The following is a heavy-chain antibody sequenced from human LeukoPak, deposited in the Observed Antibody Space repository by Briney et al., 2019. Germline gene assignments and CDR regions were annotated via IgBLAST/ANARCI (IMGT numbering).Heavy chain of an antibody. CDR1: GFTLSSYW. CDR2: IKQDGSEK. Sequence: GVLRLSCAASGFTLSSYWMSWVRQAPGKGPEWVANIKQDGSEKYYVDSVKGRFTISRDNAKNSLYLQMNSLRAEDTAVYYCARDYSIYYDSSNDAFDIWGQGTMVTVSS. CDR3: ARDYSIYYDSSNDAFDI. D-gene: IGHD3-22*01. V-gene: IGHV3-7*01. J-gene: IGHJ3*02.